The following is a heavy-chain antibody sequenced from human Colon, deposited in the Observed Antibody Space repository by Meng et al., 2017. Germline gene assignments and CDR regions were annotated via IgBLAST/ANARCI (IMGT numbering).Heavy chain of an antibody. CDR3: ARLVTTVTTGNWFDP. V-gene: IGHV4-39*07. D-gene: IGHD4-17*01. J-gene: IGHJ5*02. Sequence: PALAKPPSNLSLTCTGSCSAINIGSSYWPWVRQAPGKGLEWIGSIHNSGKTYYNSSLKSRVTILVDTSKNQFSLKLTSVTAADTAVYLCARLVTTVTTGNWFDPWGQGTLVTVSS. CDR2: IHNSGKT. CDR1: CSAINIGSSY.